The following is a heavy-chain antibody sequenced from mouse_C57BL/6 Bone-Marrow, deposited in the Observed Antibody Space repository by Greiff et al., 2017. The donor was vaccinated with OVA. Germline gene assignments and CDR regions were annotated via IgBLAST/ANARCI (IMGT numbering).Heavy chain of an antibody. V-gene: IGHV5-12*01. CDR3: ARHERDAMDD. CDR1: GFTFSDYY. J-gene: IGHJ4*01. Sequence: EVKLMESGGGLVQPGGSLKLSCAASGFTFSDYYMYWVRQTPEKRLEWVAYISNGGGSTYYPDTVKGRFTISRDNAKNTLYLQMSRLKSEDTAMYYCARHERDAMDDWGQGTSVTVSS. CDR2: ISNGGGST.